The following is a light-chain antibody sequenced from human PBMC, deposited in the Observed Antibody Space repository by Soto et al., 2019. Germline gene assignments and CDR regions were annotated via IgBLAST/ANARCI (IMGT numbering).Light chain of an antibody. CDR3: QQRSNWPPWT. J-gene: IGKJ1*01. CDR1: QSVSSY. V-gene: IGKV3-11*01. Sequence: IVLTQSPATLSLSPGARATLSCRASQSVSSYLAWYQQKPGQAPSLLIYDASNRATGIPARFSGSGSGTDFALTISSLEPEDFAVYYCQQRSNWPPWTFGQGTKVEIK. CDR2: DAS.